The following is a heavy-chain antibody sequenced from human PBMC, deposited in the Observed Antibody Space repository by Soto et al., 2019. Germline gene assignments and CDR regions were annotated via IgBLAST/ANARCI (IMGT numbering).Heavy chain of an antibody. CDR3: AKVVKYDVLTGYYKGPDYYGMDV. CDR2: IRGSGGST. J-gene: IGHJ6*02. CDR1: GFTFSIYS. D-gene: IGHD3-9*01. Sequence: GGSLRLSCAASGFTFSIYSMNWVRQAPGKGLEWVSLIRGSGGSTHYAESVEGRFTISRDNSKNTLYLEMDSLRAEDTAVYYCAKVVKYDVLTGYYKGPDYYGMDVWGQGTTVTVSS. V-gene: IGHV3-23*01.